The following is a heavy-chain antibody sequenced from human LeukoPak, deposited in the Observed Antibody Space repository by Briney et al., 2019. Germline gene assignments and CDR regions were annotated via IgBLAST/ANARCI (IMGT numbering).Heavy chain of an antibody. CDR1: GGSFSGYY. V-gene: IGHV4-34*01. CDR3: ARGGAGYGSGSYWAGRYYYYMDV. D-gene: IGHD3-10*01. Sequence: PSETLSLTCAIYGGSFSGYYWSWIRQPPGKGLEWIGEINHSGSTNYNPSLKSRVTISVDTSKNQFSLKLSSVTAADTAVYYCARGGAGYGSGSYWAGRYYYYMDVWGKGTTVTVSS. CDR2: INHSGST. J-gene: IGHJ6*03.